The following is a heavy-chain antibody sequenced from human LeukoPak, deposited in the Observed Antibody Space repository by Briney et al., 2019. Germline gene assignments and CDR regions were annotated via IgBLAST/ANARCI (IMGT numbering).Heavy chain of an antibody. D-gene: IGHD3-3*01. CDR1: GFTFNSYT. J-gene: IGHJ6*03. Sequence: GGSLRLSCAASGFTFNSYTMNWVRQAPGKGLEWVSSISSSSTYIYYADSVKGRFTISRDNAKTSLYLQMNSLRAEDTAVYYCARGYYDFWSGYYDGAGYMDVWGKGTTVIVSS. V-gene: IGHV3-21*01. CDR3: ARGYYDFWSGYYDGAGYMDV. CDR2: ISSSSTYI.